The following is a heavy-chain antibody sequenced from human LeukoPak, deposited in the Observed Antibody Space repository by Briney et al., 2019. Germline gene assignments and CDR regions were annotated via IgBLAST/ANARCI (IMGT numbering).Heavy chain of an antibody. CDR1: GFSFSTYS. J-gene: IGHJ4*02. D-gene: IGHD6-13*01. CDR3: STSPSFGSSWYQFNY. Sequence: PGGSLSLSCAASGFSFSTYSMNWVRQAPGKGLEWVSSISSSSSYIYYADSVKGRFTISRDNSRDTLYLQMNSLRAEDTAVYYCSTSPSFGSSWYQFNYWGQGTLVTVSS. V-gene: IGHV3-21*04. CDR2: ISSSSSYI.